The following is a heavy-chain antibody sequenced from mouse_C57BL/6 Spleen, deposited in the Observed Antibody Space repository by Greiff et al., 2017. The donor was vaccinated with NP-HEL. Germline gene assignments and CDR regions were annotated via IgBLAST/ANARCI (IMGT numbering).Heavy chain of an antibody. Sequence: VQLQQSGPELVKPGASVKISCKASGYTFTDYYMNWVKPSHGKSLEWIGDINPNNGGTSYNQKFKGKATLTVDKSSSTAYMELRSLTSEDSAVYYCARGPYYAMDDWGQGTSVTVSS. J-gene: IGHJ4*01. V-gene: IGHV1-26*01. CDR3: ARGPYYAMDD. CDR1: GYTFTDYY. CDR2: INPNNGGT.